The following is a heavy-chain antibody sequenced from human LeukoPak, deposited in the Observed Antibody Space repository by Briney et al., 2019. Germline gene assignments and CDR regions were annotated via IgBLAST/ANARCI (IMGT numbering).Heavy chain of an antibody. V-gene: IGHV3-23*01. Sequence: GGSLRLSCAASGFTFSSYGISWVRQAPGKGMEWVSAISGSGGRTYYADSVRGRFTISRDNSKNTLYLLMNSLRAEDTAVYYCAKDIRTPWIDYFVYWGQATLVSVSS. CDR1: GFTFSSYG. CDR2: ISGSGGRT. D-gene: IGHD1-1*01. CDR3: AKDIRTPWIDYFVY. J-gene: IGHJ4*02.